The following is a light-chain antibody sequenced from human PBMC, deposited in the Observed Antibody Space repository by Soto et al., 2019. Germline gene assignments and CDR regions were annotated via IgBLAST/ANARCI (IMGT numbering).Light chain of an antibody. CDR3: QQRSNWPPLT. J-gene: IGKJ4*01. CDR2: DAS. V-gene: IGKV3-11*01. Sequence: GSQSVGYHLAWYQQKPGQAPRLLIYDASNRATGIPARFSGSGSGTDYTRAISSLEPEDFAFYNFQQRSNWPPLTFGGGTKVDIK. CDR1: QSVGYH.